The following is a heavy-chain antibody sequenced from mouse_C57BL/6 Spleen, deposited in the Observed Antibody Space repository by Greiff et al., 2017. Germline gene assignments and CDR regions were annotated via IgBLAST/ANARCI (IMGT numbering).Heavy chain of an antibody. CDR1: GYTFTDYE. CDR2: IDPETGGT. D-gene: IGHD1-1*01. V-gene: IGHV1-15*01. J-gene: IGHJ2*01. CDR3: FYYYGSSYDYFDY. Sequence: VQLQQSGAELVRPGASVTLSCKASGYTFTDYEMHWVKQTPVHGLEWIGAIDPETGGTAYNQKFKGKAILTADKSSSTAYMELRSLTSEDSAVYYCFYYYGSSYDYFDYWGQGTTLTVSS.